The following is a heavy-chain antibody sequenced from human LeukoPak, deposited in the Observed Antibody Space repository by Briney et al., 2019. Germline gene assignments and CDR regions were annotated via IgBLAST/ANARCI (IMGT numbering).Heavy chain of an antibody. Sequence: SVKVSCKASGGTFSSYAISWVRQAPGQGLEWMGGIIPIFGTANYAQKLQGRVTITADESTSTAYMELSSLRSEDTAVYYCARPLEDGRGGYYYYYGMDVWGQGTTVTVSS. V-gene: IGHV1-69*13. D-gene: IGHD5-24*01. CDR2: IIPIFGTA. J-gene: IGHJ6*02. CDR1: GGTFSSYA. CDR3: ARPLEDGRGGYYYYYGMDV.